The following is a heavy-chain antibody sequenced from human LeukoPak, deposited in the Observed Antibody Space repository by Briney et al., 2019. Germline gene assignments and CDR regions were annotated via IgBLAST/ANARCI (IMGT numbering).Heavy chain of an antibody. Sequence: GGSLRLSCAASGFTFSNYAMSWVRQAPGRGLEWVSAISGSGGSTYYADSVKGRFTISRDNSKNTLYLQMNSLRAEDTAVYYCAKDLVVIGRWFDPWGQGTLVTVSS. D-gene: IGHD2/OR15-2a*01. CDR2: ISGSGGST. J-gene: IGHJ5*02. V-gene: IGHV3-23*01. CDR1: GFTFSNYA. CDR3: AKDLVVIGRWFDP.